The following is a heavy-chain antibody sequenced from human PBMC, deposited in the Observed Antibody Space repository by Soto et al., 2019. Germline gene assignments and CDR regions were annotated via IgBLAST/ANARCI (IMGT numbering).Heavy chain of an antibody. Sequence: PSETLSLTCSVFGGSVNVNNYYWGWVRQPPGKGLEWIGSVSFSGTTYSIPSLTRRVTTSIDTSKNQFSLRLSSVTAADTAVYYRARVRYGSGSYYNPIDYYGMDVWGQGTTVTVSS. J-gene: IGHJ6*02. CDR2: VSFSGTT. D-gene: IGHD3-10*01. CDR3: ARVRYGSGSYYNPIDYYGMDV. CDR1: GGSVNVNNYY. V-gene: IGHV4-39*02.